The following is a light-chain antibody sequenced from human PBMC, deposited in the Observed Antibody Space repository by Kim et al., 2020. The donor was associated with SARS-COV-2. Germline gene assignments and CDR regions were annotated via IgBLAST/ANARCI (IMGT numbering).Light chain of an antibody. CDR2: GAS. CDR1: QSISSD. J-gene: IGKJ2*01. V-gene: IGKV3-15*01. CDR3: QQYGSSLLYT. Sequence: EIVMTQSPATLSVSPGERATLSCRASQSISSDLAWYQQKPGQAPRLLIYGASTRATGIPARFSGSGSGTEFTVTISSLQSEDFAVYYCQQYGSSLLYTFGQGTKLEI.